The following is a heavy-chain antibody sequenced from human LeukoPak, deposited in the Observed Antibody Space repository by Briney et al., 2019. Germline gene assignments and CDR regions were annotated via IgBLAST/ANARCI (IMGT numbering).Heavy chain of an antibody. Sequence: PGGSLRLSCAASGFTFSSYWMSWVRQAPGKGLEWVANIKQDGSEKYYVDSVKGRFTISRDNAKNSLYLQMNSLRAEDTAVYYCARDLLDYDFWSGWVGAFDIWGQGTMVTVSS. CDR2: IKQDGSEK. CDR3: ARDLLDYDFWSGWVGAFDI. CDR1: GFTFSSYW. J-gene: IGHJ3*02. V-gene: IGHV3-7*01. D-gene: IGHD3-3*01.